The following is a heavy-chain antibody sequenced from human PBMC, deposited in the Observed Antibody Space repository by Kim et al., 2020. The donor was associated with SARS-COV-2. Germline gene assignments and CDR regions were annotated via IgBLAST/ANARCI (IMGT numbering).Heavy chain of an antibody. CDR2: IKHDGSDK. CDR1: GFTFRNYW. CDR3: ARDNGDDGSGPTGY. Sequence: GGSLRLSCVVSGFTFRNYWMSWVRQAPGKGLEWVANIKHDGSDKYYVDSAKGRFTISRDNAKNSLFLQMNSLRAEDTAVYYCARDNGDDGSGPTGYWGQGTLVIVSS. D-gene: IGHD3-10*01. J-gene: IGHJ4*02. V-gene: IGHV3-7*01.